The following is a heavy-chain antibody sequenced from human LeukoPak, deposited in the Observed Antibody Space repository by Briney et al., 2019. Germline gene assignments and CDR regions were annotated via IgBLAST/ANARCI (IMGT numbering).Heavy chain of an antibody. D-gene: IGHD3-3*01. CDR3: ASSPPQGLDYDFWSRYIYYFDY. Sequence: SVKVSCKASGGTFSSYAISLVRQAPGQGLEWMGGIIPIFGTANYAQKFQGRVTITADESTSTAYMELSSLRSEDTAVYYCASSPPQGLDYDFWSRYIYYFDYWDQGTLVTVSS. CDR1: GGTFSSYA. V-gene: IGHV1-69*13. J-gene: IGHJ4*02. CDR2: IIPIFGTA.